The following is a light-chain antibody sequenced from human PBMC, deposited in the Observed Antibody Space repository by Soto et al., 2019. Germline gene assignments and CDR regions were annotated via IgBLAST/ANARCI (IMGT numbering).Light chain of an antibody. J-gene: IGLJ3*02. V-gene: IGLV2-11*01. CDR1: SSDVGGYNY. CDR3: CSYAVSYTKV. CDR2: DVS. Sequence: QSALTQPRSVSGSPGQSVTISCTGTSSDVGGYNYVSWYQQHPVKATKLMIYDVSKQPSGVPDRFSGSKSGNTASLTISGLKAEDEADYYCCSYAVSYTKVFGGGTKLTVL.